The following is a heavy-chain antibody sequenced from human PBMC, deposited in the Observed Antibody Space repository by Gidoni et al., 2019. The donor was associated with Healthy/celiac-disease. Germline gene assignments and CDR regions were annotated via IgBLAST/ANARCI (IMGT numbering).Heavy chain of an antibody. V-gene: IGHV3-9*01. CDR3: AKGYSYGYLD. CDR1: GFTFDDSD. Sequence: EVQLVESGGGLVQPGRSLRLSCAASGFTFDDSDMHWVRQATGKGLEWVAGISWNSGSIGYADSVKGRFTISRDNAKNSLYLQMNSLRAEDTALYYCAKGYSYGYLDWGQGTLVTVSS. CDR2: ISWNSGSI. D-gene: IGHD5-18*01. J-gene: IGHJ4*02.